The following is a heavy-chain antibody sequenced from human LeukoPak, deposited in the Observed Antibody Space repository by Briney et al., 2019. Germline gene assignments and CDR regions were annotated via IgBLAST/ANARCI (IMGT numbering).Heavy chain of an antibody. D-gene: IGHD6-13*01. V-gene: IGHV4-34*01. J-gene: IGHJ4*02. CDR3: ASYYNSSWTFDY. CDR1: GDAMSGYY. CDR2: INHSGST. Sequence: PSETLSLTCAFYGDAMSGYYWSWIRQAPGKGLDWIGEINHSGSTNYNPSLKSRVTISVDTSKNQFSLKLSSVTAADTAVYYCASYYNSSWTFDYWGQGTLVTVSS.